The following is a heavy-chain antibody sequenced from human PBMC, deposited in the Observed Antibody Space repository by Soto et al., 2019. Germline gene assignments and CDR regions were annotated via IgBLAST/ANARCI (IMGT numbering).Heavy chain of an antibody. V-gene: IGHV4-34*01. D-gene: IGHD3-3*01. CDR1: GGSFSGYY. J-gene: IGHJ4*02. CDR2: INHSGST. Sequence: SETLSLTCAVYGGSFSGYYWSWIRQPPGKGLEWIGEINHSGSTNYNPSLKSRVTISVDTSKNQFSLKLSSVTAADTAVYYCAPKAYDFWSGYLDWGQGTLVTVSS. CDR3: APKAYDFWSGYLD.